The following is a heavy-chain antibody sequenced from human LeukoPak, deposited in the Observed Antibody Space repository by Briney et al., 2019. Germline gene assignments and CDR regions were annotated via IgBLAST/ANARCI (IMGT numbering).Heavy chain of an antibody. CDR3: ARGSTYYYDSSGYYYRQDYYYYYMDV. Sequence: SETLSLTCAVYGGSFSGYYWSWIRQPPGKGLEWIGEINHSGSTNYNPSLKSQVTISVDTSKNQFSLKLSSVTAADTAVYYCARGSTYYYDSSGYYYRQDYYYYYMDVWGKGTTVTVSS. V-gene: IGHV4-34*01. CDR1: GGSFSGYY. CDR2: INHSGST. D-gene: IGHD3-22*01. J-gene: IGHJ6*03.